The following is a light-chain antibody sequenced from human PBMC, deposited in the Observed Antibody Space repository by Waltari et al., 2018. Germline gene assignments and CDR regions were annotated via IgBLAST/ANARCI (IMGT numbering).Light chain of an antibody. CDR2: TNS. Sequence: QSVLTQPPSASGTPGQKVTISCSGSRSNIGSNPLNWYQQLPGTAPKLLIYTNSQRPSGVPDRFSGSKAGTSASLAISGLQSEHEADYYCASWDDSLSSVVFGGGTKLTVL. CDR3: ASWDDSLSSVV. V-gene: IGLV1-44*01. CDR1: RSNIGSNP. J-gene: IGLJ2*01.